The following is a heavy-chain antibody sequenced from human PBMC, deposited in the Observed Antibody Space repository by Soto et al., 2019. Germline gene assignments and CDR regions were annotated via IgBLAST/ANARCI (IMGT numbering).Heavy chain of an antibody. CDR2: ISAYNGNT. CDR1: GYTFTSYG. V-gene: IGHV1-18*01. Sequence: ASVKVSCKASGYTFTSYGISWVRQAPGQGLEWMGWISAYNGNTNYAQKLQGRVTMTTDTSTSTADMELRSLRSDDTAVYYCARGCSTSCYEGSGDYWGQGTLVTVSS. J-gene: IGHJ4*02. D-gene: IGHD2-2*01. CDR3: ARGCSTSCYEGSGDY.